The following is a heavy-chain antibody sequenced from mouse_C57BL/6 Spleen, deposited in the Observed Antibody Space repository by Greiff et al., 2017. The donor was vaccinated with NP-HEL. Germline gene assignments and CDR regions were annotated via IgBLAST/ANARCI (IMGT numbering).Heavy chain of an antibody. CDR2: IYPGDGDT. Sequence: QVQLKESGPELVKPGASVKISCKASGYAFSSSWMNWVKQRPGKGLEWIGRIYPGDGDTNYNGKFKGKATLTADKSSSTAYMQLSSLTSEDSAVYVCARTWGGQLRLRAMDYWGQGTSVTVST. J-gene: IGHJ4*01. CDR3: ARTWGGQLRLRAMDY. V-gene: IGHV1-82*01. CDR1: GYAFSSSW. D-gene: IGHD3-2*02.